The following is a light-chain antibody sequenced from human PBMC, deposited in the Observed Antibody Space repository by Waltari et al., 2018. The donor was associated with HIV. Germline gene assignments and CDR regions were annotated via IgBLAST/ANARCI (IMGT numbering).Light chain of an antibody. CDR3: CSYTGTYTFV. CDR1: SSDVGGYNY. CDR2: EVN. J-gene: IGLJ2*01. V-gene: IGLV2-11*01. Sequence: QSALTQPRSVSGSPGQSVTISCSGASSDVGGYNYVSWYKQHPGKAPKVMMYEVNKRPSGVPDRFSGSKSGNTASLTISGIQAEDEADYYCCSYTGTYTFVFGGGTKLTVL.